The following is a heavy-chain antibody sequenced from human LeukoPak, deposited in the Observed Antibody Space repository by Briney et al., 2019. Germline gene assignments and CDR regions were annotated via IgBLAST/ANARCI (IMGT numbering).Heavy chain of an antibody. Sequence: SETLSLTCTVSGGSISSSSYYWGWIRQPPGKGLEWIGYIYNSGSTYYNSSLKSRVTISLDTSKNQFSLKLSSVTAADTAVYYCAKTDSSGYYSDWWGQGTLVTVSS. CDR3: AKTDSSGYYSDW. J-gene: IGHJ4*02. V-gene: IGHV4-31*03. D-gene: IGHD3-22*01. CDR2: IYNSGST. CDR1: GGSISSSSYY.